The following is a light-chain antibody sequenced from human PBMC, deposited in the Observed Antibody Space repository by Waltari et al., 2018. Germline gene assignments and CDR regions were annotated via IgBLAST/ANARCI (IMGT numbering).Light chain of an antibody. V-gene: IGKV2-30*02. CDR3: MQGTHWPPWT. J-gene: IGKJ1*01. CDR2: KVS. CDR1: QRLVHSDGNTY. Sequence: VVMTQSPLSLPVTLGQPASISCRSSQRLVHSDGNTYLSWFQQRPGQSPRRLIYKVSNRDSGVPDRFSGSGSGTDVTLKISRVEAEDVGVYYCMQGTHWPPWTFGQGTKVEIQ.